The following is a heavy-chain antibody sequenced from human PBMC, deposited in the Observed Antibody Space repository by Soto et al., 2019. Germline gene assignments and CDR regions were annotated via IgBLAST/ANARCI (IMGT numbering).Heavy chain of an antibody. J-gene: IGHJ6*02. D-gene: IGHD3-16*01. CDR3: ARAVRLGVYYYYYGMDV. CDR2: INHSGST. Sequence: ETLSLTCAVYGGSFSGYYWSWIRQPPGKGLEWIGEINHSGSTNYNPSLKSRVTISVDTSKNQFSLKLSSVTAADTAVYYCARAVRLGVYYYYYGMDVWGQGTTVTVSS. V-gene: IGHV4-34*01. CDR1: GGSFSGYY.